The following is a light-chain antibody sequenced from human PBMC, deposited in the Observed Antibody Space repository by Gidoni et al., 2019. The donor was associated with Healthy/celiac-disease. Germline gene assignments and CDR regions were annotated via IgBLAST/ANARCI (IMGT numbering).Light chain of an antibody. Sequence: DIQMTQSPSSLSASVGDRVTITCRASQSISSYLNWYQQKPGKAPKLLIYAASSLRGLPSRFSGSGSGTDFTLTISRLQPEDFATYYGQQSYSTITFGQGTRLEIK. CDR3: QQSYSTIT. CDR1: QSISSY. J-gene: IGKJ5*01. V-gene: IGKV1-39*01. CDR2: AAS.